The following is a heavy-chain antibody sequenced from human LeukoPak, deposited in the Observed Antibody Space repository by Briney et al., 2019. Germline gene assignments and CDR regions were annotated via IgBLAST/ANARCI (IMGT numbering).Heavy chain of an antibody. CDR3: ARGQTNPFDY. CDR2: IYSGGST. CDR1: GFTASSNY. Sequence: GGSLRLSCAASGFTASSNYMSWVCQAPGKGLEWVSVIYSGGSTYYADSVKGRFTISRDNSQNTLFLQMNTLRVEDTAVYYCARGQTNPFDYWGQGTLVTVSS. J-gene: IGHJ4*02. V-gene: IGHV3-66*01.